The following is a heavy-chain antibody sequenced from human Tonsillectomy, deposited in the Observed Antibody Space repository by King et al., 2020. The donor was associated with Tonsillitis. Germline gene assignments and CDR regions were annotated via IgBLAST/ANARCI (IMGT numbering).Heavy chain of an antibody. CDR1: GFTFDSYA. V-gene: IGHV3-9*01. Sequence: VQLVESGGDLVQPGRSLRLSCSTSGFTFDSYAMHWVRQAAGKGLEWVSGINWNSDRIDYADSVKGRFTISRDNAKNSLYLQMNSLRTEDSAFYYCVKDTLTGPGGAFHIWGQGTMVTVSS. D-gene: IGHD1-14*01. J-gene: IGHJ3*02. CDR2: INWNSDRI. CDR3: VKDTLTGPGGAFHI.